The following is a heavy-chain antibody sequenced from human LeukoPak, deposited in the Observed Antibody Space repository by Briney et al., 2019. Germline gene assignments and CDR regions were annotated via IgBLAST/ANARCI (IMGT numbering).Heavy chain of an antibody. Sequence: ASVKVSCKASGYTFTSYGISWVRRAPGQGLEWMGWISAYNGNTNYAQKLQGRVTMTTDTSTSTAYMELRSLRSDDTAVYYCARDKGTLRFLEWLLSTYYFDYWGQGTLVTVSS. CDR1: GYTFTSYG. V-gene: IGHV1-18*01. J-gene: IGHJ4*02. D-gene: IGHD3-3*01. CDR3: ARDKGTLRFLEWLLSTYYFDY. CDR2: ISAYNGNT.